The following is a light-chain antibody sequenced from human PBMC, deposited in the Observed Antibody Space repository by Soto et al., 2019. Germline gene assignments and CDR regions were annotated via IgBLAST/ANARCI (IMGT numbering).Light chain of an antibody. J-gene: IGLJ2*01. Sequence: SYELTQPPSVSVSPGQTARITCSGDALPKQYAYWYQQKPGQAPVLVIYKDSERPSGIPERFSGSSSGTTVTLTISGVQAEDEADYHCQSADSSGTSYVVFGGGTKLTVL. V-gene: IGLV3-25*03. CDR3: QSADSSGTSYVV. CDR2: KDS. CDR1: ALPKQY.